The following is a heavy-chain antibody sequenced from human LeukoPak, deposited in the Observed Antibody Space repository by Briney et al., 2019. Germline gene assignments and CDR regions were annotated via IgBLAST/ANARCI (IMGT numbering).Heavy chain of an antibody. CDR3: AKPARTDYADY. V-gene: IGHV3-21*04. CDR2: IDSSGGYM. CDR1: GFTFSSYE. J-gene: IGHJ4*02. D-gene: IGHD1-14*01. Sequence: PGGSLRLSCAASGFTFSSYEMNWVRQAPGKGLEWVSSIDSSGGYMFYADSVKGRFTISRDNSKNTLYLQMNSLRAEDTAVYYCAKPARTDYADYWGQGTLVTVSS.